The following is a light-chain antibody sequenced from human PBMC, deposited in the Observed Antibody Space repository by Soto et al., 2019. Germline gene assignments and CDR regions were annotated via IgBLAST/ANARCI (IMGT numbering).Light chain of an antibody. CDR1: QSISSW. CDR2: KAS. CDR3: QQYNSYPTT. Sequence: DIPMTQSPPTLSASVGDRVTITCRASQSISSWLAWYQQKPGKAPKLLIYKASSLERGVPSRFSGSGSGTEFTLTISSLQPDDFATYYCQQYNSYPTTFGQGTKVEIK. J-gene: IGKJ1*01. V-gene: IGKV1-5*03.